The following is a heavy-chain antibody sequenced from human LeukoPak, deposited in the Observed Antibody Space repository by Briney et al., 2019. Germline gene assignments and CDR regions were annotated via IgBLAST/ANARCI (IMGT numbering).Heavy chain of an antibody. D-gene: IGHD4-23*01. CDR3: ARDTHSRYGGNENDY. CDR1: GFTFSSYS. Sequence: GGSLRLSCAASGFTFSSYSMNWVRQAPGRGLEWVSSISSSSSYIYYADSVKGRFTISRDNAKNSLYLQMNSLRAEDTAVYYCARDTHSRYGGNENDYWGQGTLVTVSS. J-gene: IGHJ4*02. V-gene: IGHV3-21*01. CDR2: ISSSSSYI.